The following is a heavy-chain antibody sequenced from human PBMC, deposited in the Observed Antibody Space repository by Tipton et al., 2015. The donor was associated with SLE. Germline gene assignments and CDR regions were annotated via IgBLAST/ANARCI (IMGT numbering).Heavy chain of an antibody. Sequence: TLCLTCTVSGASISTHYWSWIRQPPGKGLEWIGYISYTGNTNFNPSLKSRVTMSVATSKNQFPLRLTSVTAADTAMYYCARDSAVNFWYFDLWGRGTLVTVSS. CDR3: ARDSAVNFWYFDL. J-gene: IGHJ2*01. V-gene: IGHV4-59*11. CDR1: GASISTHY. CDR2: ISYTGNT.